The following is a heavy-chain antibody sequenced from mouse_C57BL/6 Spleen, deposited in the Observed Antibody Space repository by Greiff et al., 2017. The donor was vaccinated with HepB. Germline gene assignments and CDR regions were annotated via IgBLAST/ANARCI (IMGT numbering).Heavy chain of an antibody. J-gene: IGHJ2*01. V-gene: IGHV1-76*01. Sequence: QVHVKQSGAELVRPGASVKLSCKASGYTFTDYYINWVKQRPGQGLEWIARIYPGSGNTYYNEKFKGKATLTAEKPSSTAYMQLSSLTSEDSAVYFCARGMDFDYWGQGTTLTVSS. CDR2: IYPGSGNT. CDR3: ARGMDFDY. CDR1: GYTFTDYY.